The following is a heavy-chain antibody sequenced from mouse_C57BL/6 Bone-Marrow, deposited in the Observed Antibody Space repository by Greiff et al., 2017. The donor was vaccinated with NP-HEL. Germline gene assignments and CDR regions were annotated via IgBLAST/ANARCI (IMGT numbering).Heavy chain of an antibody. Sequence: VQLQQSGPELVKPGASVKISCKASGYSFTDYNMNWVKQSNGKSLEWIGVINPNYGTTSYNQKFKGKATLTVDQSSSTAYMQLNSLTSEDSAVYHCASEGFYYGSSYADYFDYWGQGTTLTVSS. D-gene: IGHD1-1*01. J-gene: IGHJ2*01. CDR3: ASEGFYYGSSYADYFDY. V-gene: IGHV1-39*01. CDR2: INPNYGTT. CDR1: GYSFTDYN.